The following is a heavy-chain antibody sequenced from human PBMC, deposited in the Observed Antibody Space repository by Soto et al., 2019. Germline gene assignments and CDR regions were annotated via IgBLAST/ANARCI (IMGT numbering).Heavy chain of an antibody. CDR3: ARALGYYYXSSGYYRENYYYYGMDV. Sequence: ASVKVSCKASGYTFTSYDINWVRQATGQGLEWMGWMNPNSGNTGYAQKFQGRVTMTRNTSISTAYMELSSLRSEDTAVYYCARALGYYYXSSGYYRENYYYYGMDVWGQGTTVTVSS. D-gene: IGHD3-22*01. CDR2: MNPNSGNT. V-gene: IGHV1-8*01. CDR1: GYTFTSYD. J-gene: IGHJ6*02.